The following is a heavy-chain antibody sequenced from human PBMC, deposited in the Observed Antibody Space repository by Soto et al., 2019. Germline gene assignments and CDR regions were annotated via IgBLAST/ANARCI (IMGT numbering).Heavy chain of an antibody. CDR2: IYYSGST. CDR3: ARWNDGIAVAGTGPPDDY. D-gene: IGHD6-19*01. CDR1: GGSISSSSYY. J-gene: IGHJ4*02. Sequence: PSETLSLTCTVSGGSISSSSYYWGWIRQPPGKGLEWIGSIYYSGSTYYNPSLKSRVTISVDTSKNQFSLKLSSVTAADTAVYYCARWNDGIAVAGTGPPDDYWGQGTLVTVSS. V-gene: IGHV4-39*01.